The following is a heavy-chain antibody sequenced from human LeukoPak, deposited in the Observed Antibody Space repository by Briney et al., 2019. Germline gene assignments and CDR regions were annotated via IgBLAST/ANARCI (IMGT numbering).Heavy chain of an antibody. J-gene: IGHJ4*02. CDR3: ARDSSSYFDY. CDR2: MNTNTGNP. V-gene: IGHV7-4-1*02. Sequence: ASVKVSCKASGYTFTSYDINWVRQATGQGLEWMGWMNTNTGNPTYAQGFAGRFVFSLDTSVSTAYLQISSLKAEDTAVYYCARDSSSYFDYWGQGTLVTVSS. CDR1: GYTFTSYD. D-gene: IGHD6-13*01.